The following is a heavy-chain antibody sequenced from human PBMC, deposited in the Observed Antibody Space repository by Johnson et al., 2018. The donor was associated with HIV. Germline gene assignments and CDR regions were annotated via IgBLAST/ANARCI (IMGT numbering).Heavy chain of an antibody. Sequence: VQLVESGGGLVQPGRSLRLSCAASGFTFDDYAMHWVRQAPGKGLEWVSGISRNSDKIGYADSVRGRLSISRDNAKNTLYLQMDSLRAEDTALYYCTKEIVRYSIDWDVFDMWGQGTMVTVSS. CDR2: ISRNSDKI. CDR1: GFTFDDYA. D-gene: IGHD6-19*01. V-gene: IGHV3-9*01. CDR3: TKEIVRYSIDWDVFDM. J-gene: IGHJ3*02.